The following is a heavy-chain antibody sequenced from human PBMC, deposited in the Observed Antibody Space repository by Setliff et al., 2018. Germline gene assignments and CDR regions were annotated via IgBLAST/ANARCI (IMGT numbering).Heavy chain of an antibody. V-gene: IGHV4-34*01. CDR2: INHSGSS. J-gene: IGHJ4*02. CDR1: GVTFSDYY. D-gene: IGHD6-6*01. Sequence: NPSETLSLTCAASGVTFSDYYWTWIRQPPGKGLEWIGEINHSGSSNYNPSLKSRLTISVDTSKNQFSLRLNSVTAADTAVYYCARGRNVAARLIDSWGQGARVTVSS. CDR3: ARGRNVAARLIDS.